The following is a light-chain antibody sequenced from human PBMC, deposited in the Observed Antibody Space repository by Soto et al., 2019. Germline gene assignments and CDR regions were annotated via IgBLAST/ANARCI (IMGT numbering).Light chain of an antibody. J-gene: IGKJ1*01. V-gene: IGKV3-15*01. CDR3: HQYDDWPPA. Sequence: VMTQSPATLSVAPGGRATLSSRASQSVSTNVAWYQQKPGQAPRLLIYGPSTRASGIPARFSGSGSGREFTLTISSLQSEDFAVYYCHQYDDWPPAFGQGTKVDIK. CDR1: QSVSTN. CDR2: GPS.